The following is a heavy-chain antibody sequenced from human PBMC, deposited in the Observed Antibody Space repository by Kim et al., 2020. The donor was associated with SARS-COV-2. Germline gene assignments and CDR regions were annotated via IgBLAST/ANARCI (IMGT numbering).Heavy chain of an antibody. CDR1: GFTFSSYN. Sequence: GGSLRLSCAASGFTFSSYNMNWVRQAPGKGLEWVSYISSSSSTIYYADSVKGRFTISRDNDKNSLYLQKNSLRDEDTAVYYCSTQPYYYYGMDVWGQGTTVSAPS. CDR2: ISSSSSTI. J-gene: IGHJ6*02. D-gene: IGHD4-17*01. V-gene: IGHV3-48*02. CDR3: STQPYYYYGMDV.